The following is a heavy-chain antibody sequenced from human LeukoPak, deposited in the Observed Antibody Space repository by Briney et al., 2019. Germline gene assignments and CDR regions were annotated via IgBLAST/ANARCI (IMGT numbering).Heavy chain of an antibody. CDR2: ISGDGRST. V-gene: IGHV3-23*01. J-gene: IGHJ3*02. CDR3: ARRYGGWGAFDI. D-gene: IGHD4-23*01. Sequence: GGSLRLSCAASEFTYSAYAMSWVRQAPGKGLEWVSTISGDGRSTFYADSVKGRFTISRDDSKTTLFLQMNSLRAEDTAIYYCARRYGGWGAFDIWDQGTVVTVSS. CDR1: EFTYSAYA.